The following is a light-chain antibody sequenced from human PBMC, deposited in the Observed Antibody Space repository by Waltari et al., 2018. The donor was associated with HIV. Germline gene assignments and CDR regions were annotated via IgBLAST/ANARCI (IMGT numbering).Light chain of an antibody. CDR3: QQLGT. Sequence: DIQLTQSPSYLSASVGDRVTVTCRASEGINNYLAWYQHKPGNAPKLLVYAASTLQNGVPSRFSGRGSETEFTLTIDSLQPEDFATDYCQQLGTFGPGTTVDIK. J-gene: IGKJ3*01. V-gene: IGKV1-9*01. CDR2: AAS. CDR1: EGINNY.